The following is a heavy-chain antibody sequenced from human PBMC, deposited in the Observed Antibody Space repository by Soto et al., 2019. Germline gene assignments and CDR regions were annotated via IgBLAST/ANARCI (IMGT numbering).Heavy chain of an antibody. Sequence: QVQLVESGGGVVQPGRSLRLSCAASGFTFSSYAMHWVRQAPGKGLEWVAVISYDGSNKYYADSVKGRFTISRDNSKNTMYLQMNSLRAEDTAVYYCARVVIDYGDDSGVWGGDWGQGTLVTVSS. CDR3: ARVVIDYGDDSGVWGGD. D-gene: IGHD4-17*01. CDR2: ISYDGSNK. J-gene: IGHJ4*02. CDR1: GFTFSSYA. V-gene: IGHV3-30-3*01.